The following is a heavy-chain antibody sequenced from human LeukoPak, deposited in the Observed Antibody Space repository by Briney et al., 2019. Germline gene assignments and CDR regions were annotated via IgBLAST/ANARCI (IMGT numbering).Heavy chain of an antibody. D-gene: IGHD5-18*01. CDR2: NSSSGRT. Sequence: SETLSLTCTVSSGSIINYFWNWSRQSPGKGLEWIGYNSSSGRTNSNPSLKSRVTISVDMSKSQFSLKLRSVTAADTAVYYCARARYSDGFGWFDYWGQGALVIVSS. J-gene: IGHJ4*01. CDR1: SGSIINYF. V-gene: IGHV4-59*01. CDR3: ARARYSDGFGWFDY.